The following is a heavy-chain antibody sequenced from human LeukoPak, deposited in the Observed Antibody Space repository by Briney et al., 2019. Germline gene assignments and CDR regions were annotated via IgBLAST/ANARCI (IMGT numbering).Heavy chain of an antibody. V-gene: IGHV4-4*09. CDR1: GASITNSY. CDR3: ANSYDGKIVPFDN. Sequence: SETLSLTCTVSGASITNSYWNWVRQPPGKGLEWIGYIYSSGNTNYNPSLKSRVTISLDVSKNQFSLKLTSVTAADTAVYYCANSYDGKIVPFDNWGQGALVAVSS. CDR2: IYSSGNT. J-gene: IGHJ4*02. D-gene: IGHD4-23*01.